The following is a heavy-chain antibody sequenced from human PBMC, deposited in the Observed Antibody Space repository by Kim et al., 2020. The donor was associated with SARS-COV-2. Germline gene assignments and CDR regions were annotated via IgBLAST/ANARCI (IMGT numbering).Heavy chain of an antibody. CDR2: IYYSGST. D-gene: IGHD3-10*01. V-gene: IGHV4-59*08. CDR3: ARADYTGSGSGIDY. CDR1: GGSISTYY. Sequence: SETLSHTCTVSGGSISTYYWSWIRQPPGQGLEWIGYIYYSGSTNYNPSLKSRVTISVDTSKNQFSLHLTSATAADTAVYYCARADYTGSGSGIDYWGQGTLVTVSS. J-gene: IGHJ4*02.